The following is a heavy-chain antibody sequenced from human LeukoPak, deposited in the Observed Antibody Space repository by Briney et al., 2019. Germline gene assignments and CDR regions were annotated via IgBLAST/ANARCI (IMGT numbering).Heavy chain of an antibody. V-gene: IGHV4-4*07. Sequence: SETLSLTCSVSGGSISSYYWSWIRQPAGKGLEWIGLIYSSGSTSYNPSLKSRVTMSVDTSKKQFSLRLSSVTAADTAVYYCARTPIYYFDNSGYYNWGQGTLVTVSS. CDR3: ARTPIYYFDNSGYYN. CDR2: IYSSGST. CDR1: GGSISSYY. D-gene: IGHD3-22*01. J-gene: IGHJ4*02.